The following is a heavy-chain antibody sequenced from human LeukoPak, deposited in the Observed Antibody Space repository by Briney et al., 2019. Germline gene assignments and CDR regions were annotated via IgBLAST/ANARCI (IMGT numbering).Heavy chain of an antibody. Sequence: SETLSLTCTVSGDSISSNYWSWIRQPPGKGLECIGYIYYSGSPNYNPSLKSRVTISVDTSKNQFSLKLRSVTAADTAVYYCAKYSYGYSSSFDGWGQGTLVTVSS. CDR3: AKYSYGYSSSFDG. V-gene: IGHV4-59*08. J-gene: IGHJ4*02. CDR1: GDSISSNY. CDR2: IYYSGSP. D-gene: IGHD5-18*01.